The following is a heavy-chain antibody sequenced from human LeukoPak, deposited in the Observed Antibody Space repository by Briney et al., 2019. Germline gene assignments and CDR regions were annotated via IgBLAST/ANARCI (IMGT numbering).Heavy chain of an antibody. D-gene: IGHD1-14*01. CDR3: VRSASLQPLET. CDR1: GYTFSSYW. Sequence: GESLKISCKGSGYTFSSYWIAWGRQMPEKGLEWMGIIYPDDSDTRYSPSFQGQVTISADKSINTAYLHWSSLQASDTAVYYCVRSASLQPLETWGQGTLVTVSS. V-gene: IGHV5-51*01. CDR2: IYPDDSDT. J-gene: IGHJ4*02.